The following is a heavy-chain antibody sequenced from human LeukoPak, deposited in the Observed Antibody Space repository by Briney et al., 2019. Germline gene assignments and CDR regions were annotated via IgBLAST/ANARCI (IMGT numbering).Heavy chain of an antibody. D-gene: IGHD3-16*02. Sequence: ASVNVSCKASGGTFSSYAISWVRQAPGQGLEWMGGIIPIFGTANYAQKFQGRVTITADESTSTAYMELSSLRSEDTAVYYCARGTDDYVWGSYRNWGQGTLVTVSS. CDR1: GGTFSSYA. CDR2: IIPIFGTA. J-gene: IGHJ4*02. CDR3: ARGTDDYVWGSYRN. V-gene: IGHV1-69*13.